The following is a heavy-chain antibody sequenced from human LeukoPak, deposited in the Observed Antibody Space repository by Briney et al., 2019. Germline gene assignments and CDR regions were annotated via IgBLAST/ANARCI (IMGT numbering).Heavy chain of an antibody. CDR3: ARALSRAGDY. D-gene: IGHD6-19*01. CDR1: GGSFSGYY. J-gene: IGHJ4*02. Sequence: SETLSLTCAVYGGSFSGYYWSWIRQPPGKGLEWIGEINHSGSTNYNPSLKSRVTISVDTSKIQFSLKLSSVTAADTAVYYCARALSRAGDYWGQGTLVTVSS. CDR2: INHSGST. V-gene: IGHV4-34*01.